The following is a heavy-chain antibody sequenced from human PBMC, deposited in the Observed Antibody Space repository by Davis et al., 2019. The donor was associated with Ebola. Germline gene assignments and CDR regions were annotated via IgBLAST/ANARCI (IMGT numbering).Heavy chain of an antibody. V-gene: IGHV3-33*01. CDR3: ARRNSTTVTTSIDY. CDR1: GFTFSSYG. J-gene: IGHJ4*02. D-gene: IGHD4-17*01. CDR2: IWYDGSNK. Sequence: LSLTCAASGFTFSSYGMHWVRQAPGKGLEWVAVIWYDGSNKYYADSVKGRFTISRDNSKNTLYLQMNSLRAEDTAVYYCARRNSTTVTTSIDYWGQGTLVTVSS.